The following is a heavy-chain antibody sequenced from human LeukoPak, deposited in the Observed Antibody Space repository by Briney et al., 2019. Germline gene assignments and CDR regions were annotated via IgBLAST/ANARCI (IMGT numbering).Heavy chain of an antibody. J-gene: IGHJ4*02. CDR1: GFTFDDYG. D-gene: IGHD1-26*01. CDR2: IYWNGGST. CDR3: ARASFSGSLHHFDY. Sequence: GGSLRLSCAASGFTFDDYGMSWVRQAPGKGLEWVSGIYWNGGSTGYADSVKGRFTISRDNAKNSLYLQMNSLRAEDTAFYYCARASFSGSLHHFDYWGQGTLVTVSS. V-gene: IGHV3-20*04.